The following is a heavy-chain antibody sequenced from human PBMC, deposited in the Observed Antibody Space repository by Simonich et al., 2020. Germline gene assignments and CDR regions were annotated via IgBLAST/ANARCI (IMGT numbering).Heavy chain of an antibody. V-gene: IGHV1-2*02. CDR1: GYTFTGYY. Sequence: QVQLVQSGAEVKKPGASVKVSCKASGYTFTGYYMHWVRQAPGQGLEGMGWINPTSGGTNYAQKLQGRVTMTRDTSSSTAYMELSRLRSDDTAVYYCARGALTGDYYYMDVWGKGTTVTVSS. J-gene: IGHJ6*03. CDR2: INPTSGGT. CDR3: ARGALTGDYYYMDV. D-gene: IGHD7-27*01.